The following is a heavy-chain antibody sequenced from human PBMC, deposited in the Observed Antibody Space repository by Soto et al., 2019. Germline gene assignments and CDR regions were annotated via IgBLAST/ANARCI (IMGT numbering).Heavy chain of an antibody. Sequence: QVQLVESGGGVIQPGRSLRLSCAASRFTLRLHAMHWVRQAPGKGLEWVAQIWYDGSNKYYTDSVKGRFTVSRDDFKNTVFLQMDSLRAEDTAVYYCARDGQQLTPYALDVWGQGTTVIVSS. V-gene: IGHV3-33*08. J-gene: IGHJ6*02. CDR2: IWYDGSNK. D-gene: IGHD6-13*01. CDR1: RFTLRLHA. CDR3: ARDGQQLTPYALDV.